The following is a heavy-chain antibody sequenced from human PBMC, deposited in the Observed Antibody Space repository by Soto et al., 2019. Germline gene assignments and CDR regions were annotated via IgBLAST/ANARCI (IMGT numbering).Heavy chain of an antibody. D-gene: IGHD3-10*01. V-gene: IGHV1-58*01. CDR1: GFAFTSSA. Sequence: SVKVSCKASGFAFTSSAVQWVRQARGQRLEWIGWIVVGSGNTNYAQKFQERVTITRDMSTSTAYMELSSLRSEDTAVYYCAAGLLWFGELNWFDPRGQGTLVTVSS. CDR3: AAGLLWFGELNWFDP. CDR2: IVVGSGNT. J-gene: IGHJ5*02.